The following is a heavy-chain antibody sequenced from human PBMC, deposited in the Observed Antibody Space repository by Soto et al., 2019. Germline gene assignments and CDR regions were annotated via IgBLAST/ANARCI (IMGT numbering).Heavy chain of an antibody. CDR1: GGSISSYY. CDR2: IYYSGST. J-gene: IGHJ6*03. V-gene: IGHV4-59*01. Sequence: PSETLSLTCTVSGGSISSYYWSWIRQPPGKGLEWIGYIYYSGSTNYNPSLKSRVTISVDTSKNQFSLKLSSVTAADTAVYCCAREEDYMDVWGKGTTVTVSS. CDR3: AREEDYMDV.